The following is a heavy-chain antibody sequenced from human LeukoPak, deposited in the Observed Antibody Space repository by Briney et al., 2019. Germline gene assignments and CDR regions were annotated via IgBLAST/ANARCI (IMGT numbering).Heavy chain of an antibody. CDR3: ARDVYSSLGV. CDR1: GGSISSYY. D-gene: IGHD6-6*01. J-gene: IGHJ6*02. Sequence: KPSETLSLTCTVSGGSISSYYWSWIRQPPGKGLEWIGYIYYSGSTNYNPSLKSRVTMSVDTSKNQFSLKLSSVTAADTAVYYCARDVYSSLGVWGQGTTVTVSS. V-gene: IGHV4-59*12. CDR2: IYYSGST.